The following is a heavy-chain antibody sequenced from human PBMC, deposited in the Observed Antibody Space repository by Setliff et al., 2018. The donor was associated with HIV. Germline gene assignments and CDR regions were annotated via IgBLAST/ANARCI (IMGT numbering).Heavy chain of an antibody. CDR1: GGSISSHY. D-gene: IGHD6-13*01. CDR3: ARDRGGAAAGGYYYMDV. V-gene: IGHV4-4*08. Sequence: PSETLSLTCSVSGGSISSHYWSWIRQSPGKGLEWIGYVYTRGITSYNPSLKSRVTTSVDTTKNQLSLKLSSVTAADTAVYYCARDRGGAAAGGYYYMDVWGKGTTVTVSS. J-gene: IGHJ6*03. CDR2: VYTRGIT.